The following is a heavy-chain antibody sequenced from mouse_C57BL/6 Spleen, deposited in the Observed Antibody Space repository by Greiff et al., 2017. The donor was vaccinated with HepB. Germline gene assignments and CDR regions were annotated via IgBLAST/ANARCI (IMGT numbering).Heavy chain of an antibody. CDR3: TMFATVVATSFDY. CDR2: IDPEDGDT. Sequence: VQLQQSGAELVRPGASVKLSCTASGFNIKDYYMHWVKQRPEQGLEWIGRIDPEDGDTEYAPKFQGKATMTADTSSNTAYLQLSSLTSEDTAVYYCTMFATVVATSFDYGGKGTTLTVSS. D-gene: IGHD1-1*01. J-gene: IGHJ2*01. V-gene: IGHV14-1*01. CDR1: GFNIKDYY.